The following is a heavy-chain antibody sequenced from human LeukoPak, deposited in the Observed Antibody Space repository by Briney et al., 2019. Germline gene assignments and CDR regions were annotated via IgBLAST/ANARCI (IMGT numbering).Heavy chain of an antibody. Sequence: SETLSLTCTVSGGSISSSSNYWGWIRQPPGKGLEWIGSIHYSGTTYYNSSLKSRVTISVDTSKTQFSLKLSSVTAADTAVYYCARLLSTSRSTPGALDYWGQGTLVTVSS. CDR2: IHYSGTT. J-gene: IGHJ4*02. CDR3: ARLLSTSRSTPGALDY. CDR1: GGSISSSSNY. D-gene: IGHD2-2*01. V-gene: IGHV4-39*01.